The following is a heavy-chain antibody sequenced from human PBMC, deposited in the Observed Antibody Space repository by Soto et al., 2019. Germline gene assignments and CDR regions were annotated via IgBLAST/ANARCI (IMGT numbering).Heavy chain of an antibody. V-gene: IGHV4-30-4*01. CDR1: GGSISSGYYY. Sequence: QVQLQESGPGLVKPSQTLSLTCTVSGGSISSGYYYWSWIRQPPGKGLEWIGYIYSSGKTYYNPSRKRRLTMSVATSKNQFALKLSSVTAADTAVYYCARDEGYYYGSGWGQGTLVTVSS. CDR3: ARDEGYYYGSG. J-gene: IGHJ4*02. CDR2: IYSSGKT. D-gene: IGHD3-10*01.